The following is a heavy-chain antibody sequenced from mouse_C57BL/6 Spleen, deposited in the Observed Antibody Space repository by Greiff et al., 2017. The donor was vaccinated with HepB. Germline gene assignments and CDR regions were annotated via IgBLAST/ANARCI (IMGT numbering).Heavy chain of an antibody. Sequence: VQLQESGPGLVAPSQSLSITCTVSGFSLTSYAISWVRQPPGKGLEWLGVIWTGGGTNYNSALKSRLSISKDNSKSQVFLKMNSLQTDDTARYYCARNNEDGYLAWFAYWGQGTLVTVSA. CDR1: GFSLTSYA. J-gene: IGHJ3*01. V-gene: IGHV2-9-1*01. D-gene: IGHD2-3*01. CDR3: ARNNEDGYLAWFAY. CDR2: IWTGGGT.